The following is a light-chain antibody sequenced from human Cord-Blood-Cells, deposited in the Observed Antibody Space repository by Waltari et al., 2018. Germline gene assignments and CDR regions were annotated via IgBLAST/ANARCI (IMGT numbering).Light chain of an antibody. CDR3: SSYAGSNNVV. V-gene: IGLV2-8*01. CDR2: EVS. Sequence: QSALTQPPPASGSPGQSVTISCTGPSSDVGGYNYVPWYQQHPGKAPKLMIYEVSKRPSGVPDRFSGSKSGNTASLTVSGLQAEDEADYYCSSYAGSNNVVFGGGTKLTVL. J-gene: IGLJ2*01. CDR1: SSDVGGYNY.